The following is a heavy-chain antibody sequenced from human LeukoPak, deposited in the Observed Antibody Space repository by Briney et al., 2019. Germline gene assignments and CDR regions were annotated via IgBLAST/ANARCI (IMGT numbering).Heavy chain of an antibody. Sequence: PGGSLRLSCAASGFTFIIYSMSWVRQAPGKGLEWVSSISSTSIYIYYADSVRGRFTISRDNAENSLYLQINSLGVEDTAVYSCARVAAGAEAHTLHYHYMDVWGTGTTVTVSS. CDR3: ARVAAGAEAHTLHYHYMDV. D-gene: IGHD6-13*01. CDR1: GFTFIIYS. V-gene: IGHV3-21*01. CDR2: ISSTSIYI. J-gene: IGHJ6*03.